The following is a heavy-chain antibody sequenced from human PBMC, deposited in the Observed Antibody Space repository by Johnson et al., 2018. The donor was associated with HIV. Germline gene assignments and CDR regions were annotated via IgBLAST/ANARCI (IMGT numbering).Heavy chain of an antibody. V-gene: IGHV3-30*03. J-gene: IGHJ3*02. CDR3: ARVVGYKYGSAGDNDAFEI. CDR2: ISYDGSNK. CDR1: GFTFSNYG. D-gene: IGHD5-18*01. Sequence: QVQLVESGGGVVQPGRSLRLSCAAFGFTFSNYGVHWVRQAPGKGLEWVAVISYDGSNKYYADSVKGRFTISRDNAKNSLYLQMNSLRAEDTALDYCARVVGYKYGSAGDNDAFEIWGQGTMVTVSS.